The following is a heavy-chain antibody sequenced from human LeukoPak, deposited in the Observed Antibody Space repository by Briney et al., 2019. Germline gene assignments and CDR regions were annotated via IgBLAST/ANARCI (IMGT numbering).Heavy chain of an antibody. CDR3: ARGLQGSGSGYLDL. J-gene: IGHJ2*01. CDR2: ISYRGSYI. CDR1: GFTFSSYA. Sequence: GGSLRLSCAASGFTFSSYAMHWVRQAPGKGLEWVSSISYRGSYIYSADSLKGRFTISRDNAKNSLYLQMNNLRGEDTAVYYCARGLQGSGSGYLDLWGRGTLVSVSS. V-gene: IGHV3-21*01. D-gene: IGHD3-10*01.